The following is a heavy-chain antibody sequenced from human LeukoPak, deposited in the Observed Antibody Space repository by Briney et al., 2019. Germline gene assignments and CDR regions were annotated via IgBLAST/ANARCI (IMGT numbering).Heavy chain of an antibody. V-gene: IGHV3-7*04. D-gene: IGHD1-1*01. J-gene: IGHJ6*02. CDR1: RFSLNTHW. CDR3: ARERLHANVDNVHYYGMDV. Sequence: GGSLRLSCAASRFSLNTHWMTWVRQAPGKGLEWVANVNQDGSAKNYVDSVKGRFTISRDNAKNSLYLQMNTLRAEDTAIYYCARERLHANVDNVHYYGMDVGGQGTTVTVSS. CDR2: VNQDGSAK.